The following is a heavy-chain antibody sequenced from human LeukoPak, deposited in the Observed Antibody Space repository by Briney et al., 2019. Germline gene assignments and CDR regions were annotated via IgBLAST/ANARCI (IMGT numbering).Heavy chain of an antibody. V-gene: IGHV3-30-3*01. D-gene: IGHD6-19*01. J-gene: IGHJ4*02. CDR2: ISYDGSNK. CDR1: GFTFSSYA. CDR3: ARDKYSSGWYYFDY. Sequence: GRSLRLSCAASGFTFSSYAMHWVRQAPGKGLEWVAVISYDGSNKYYADSVKGRFTISRDNSKNTLYLQMNSLRAEETAVYYCARDKYSSGWYYFDYWGQGTLVTVSS.